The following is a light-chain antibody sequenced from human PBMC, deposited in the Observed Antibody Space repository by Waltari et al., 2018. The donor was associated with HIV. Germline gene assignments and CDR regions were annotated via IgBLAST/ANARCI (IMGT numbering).Light chain of an antibody. CDR3: GSSTNSIIVL. V-gene: IGLV2-14*01. J-gene: IGLJ2*01. CDR2: DVT. Sequence: QSALTQTASVFAHPGQSITISCTGINNAIGADKSVSWYHQHPGKFPKLLIDDVTNRPAGVSVRFSRSKSVNTASLTISRLQPDVGADYYCGSSTNSIIVLCGGGTKLAVL. CDR1: NNAIGADKS.